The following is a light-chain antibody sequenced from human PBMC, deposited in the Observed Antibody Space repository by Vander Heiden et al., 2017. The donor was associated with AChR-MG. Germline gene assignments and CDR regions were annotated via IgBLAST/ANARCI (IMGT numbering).Light chain of an antibody. J-gene: IGKJ2*01. CDR1: QSVSSY. CDR2: DAS. CDR3: QQRSNWPPWYT. Sequence: EIVLTQSPATLSLSPGERTTLSCRASQSVSSYLAWYQQKPGQAPRLLNQDASNRGTGNPARFNCRGSWTDFHLNIRSLEPEDFAVYYCQQRSNWPPWYTFGQGTKLEIK. V-gene: IGKV3-11*01.